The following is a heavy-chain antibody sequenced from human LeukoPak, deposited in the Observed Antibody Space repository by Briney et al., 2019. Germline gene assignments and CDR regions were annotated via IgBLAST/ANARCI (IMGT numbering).Heavy chain of an antibody. CDR3: ARGHYYDSSHRRIGWFDP. CDR2: IYHSGST. D-gene: IGHD3-22*01. Sequence: SETLSLTCAVSGGSISSGGYSWSWIRQPPGKGLEWIGYIYHSGSTYYNPSLKSRVTISVDTSKNQFSLKLSSVTAADTAVYYCARGHYYDSSHRRIGWFDPWGQGTLVTVSS. J-gene: IGHJ5*02. V-gene: IGHV4-30-2*01. CDR1: GGSISSGGYS.